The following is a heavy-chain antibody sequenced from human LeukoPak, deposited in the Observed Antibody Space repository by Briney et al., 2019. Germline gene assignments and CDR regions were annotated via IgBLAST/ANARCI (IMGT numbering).Heavy chain of an antibody. Sequence: PGGSLRLSCAASGFTFSSYSMNWVRQAPGKGLEWVSSISSSSSYIYYADSVKGRFTISRDNAKNSLYLQMNSLRAEDTAVYYCARGTHRAAMYYFDYWGQGTLVTVSS. V-gene: IGHV3-21*01. CDR2: ISSSSSYI. CDR1: GFTFSSYS. D-gene: IGHD2-2*01. J-gene: IGHJ4*02. CDR3: ARGTHRAAMYYFDY.